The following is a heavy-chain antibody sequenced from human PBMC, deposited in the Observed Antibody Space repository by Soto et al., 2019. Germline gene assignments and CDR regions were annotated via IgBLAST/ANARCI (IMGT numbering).Heavy chain of an antibody. J-gene: IGHJ3*02. CDR2: IYYSGRT. CDR1: GGSISSYY. CDR3: ARDFKNSDAFDI. V-gene: IGHV4-59*01. Sequence: SETLSLTCTVSGGSISSYYWSWIRQPPGKGLEWIGYIYYSGRTNYNPSLKSRVTISVDTSKNQFSLKLSSVTAADTAVYYCARDFKNSDAFDIWGQGTMVTVSS.